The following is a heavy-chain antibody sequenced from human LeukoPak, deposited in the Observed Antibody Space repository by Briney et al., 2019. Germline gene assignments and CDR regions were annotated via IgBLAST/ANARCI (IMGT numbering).Heavy chain of an antibody. CDR3: ARVLGYCSSTSCRRESAFDI. V-gene: IGHV3-53*01. Sequence: GGSLTHSCAASGFTVSSNYMSWVRPAPGKGLEWVSVIYSGGSTYYADSVKGRFTISRDNSKNTLYLQMNSLRAEDTAVYYCARVLGYCSSTSCRRESAFDIWGQGTMVTVSS. J-gene: IGHJ3*02. CDR2: IYSGGST. CDR1: GFTVSSNY. D-gene: IGHD2-2*01.